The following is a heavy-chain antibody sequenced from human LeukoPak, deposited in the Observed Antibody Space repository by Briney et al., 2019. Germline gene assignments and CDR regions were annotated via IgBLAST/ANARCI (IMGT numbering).Heavy chain of an antibody. J-gene: IGHJ3*02. CDR1: GFTFSSYG. CDR3: ATYYYGSGSPPDAFDI. D-gene: IGHD3-10*01. Sequence: PGRSLRLSSAASGFTFSSYGMHWVRQAPGKGLEWVAVIWYDGSNKYYADSVKGRFTISRDNSKNTLYLQMNSLRAEDTAVYYCATYYYGSGSPPDAFDIWGQGTMVTVSS. V-gene: IGHV3-33*01. CDR2: IWYDGSNK.